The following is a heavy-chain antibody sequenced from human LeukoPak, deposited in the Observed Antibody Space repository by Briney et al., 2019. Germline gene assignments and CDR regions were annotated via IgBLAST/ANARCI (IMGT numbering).Heavy chain of an antibody. J-gene: IGHJ4*02. D-gene: IGHD2-2*01. V-gene: IGHV1-24*01. CDR2: FDPEDGET. CDR1: GYTLTELS. CDR3: ATDVNGGVVPAAKNQGL. Sequence: GASVKVSCKVSGYTLTELSMHWVRQAPGKGLEWMGGFDPEDGETIYAQKFQGRVTMTEDTSTDTAYMELSSLRSEDTAVYYCATDVNGGVVPAAKNQGLWGQGTLVTVSS.